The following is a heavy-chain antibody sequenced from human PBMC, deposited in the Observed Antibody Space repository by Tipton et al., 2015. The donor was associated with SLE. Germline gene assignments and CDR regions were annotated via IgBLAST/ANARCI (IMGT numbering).Heavy chain of an antibody. CDR2: IYHSGST. V-gene: IGHV4-30-2*01. CDR3: ARKNWVLHDAFDI. CDR1: GGSISRGGYI. J-gene: IGHJ3*02. D-gene: IGHD2/OR15-2a*01. Sequence: TLSLTCTVSGGSISRGGYIWSWIRQPPGKGLEWIGYIYHSGSTHFNPSLKSRVTIAVDTSKKQFSLNLSSVTAADTAVYYCARKNWVLHDAFDIWGQGTMVTVSS.